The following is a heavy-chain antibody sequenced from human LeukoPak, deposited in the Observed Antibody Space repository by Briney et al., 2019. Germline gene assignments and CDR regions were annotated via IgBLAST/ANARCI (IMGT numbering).Heavy chain of an antibody. D-gene: IGHD3-22*01. CDR3: ATDRGYYDSSGYYYVPIC. CDR2: FDPEDGET. V-gene: IGHV1-24*01. CDR1: GYTLTELS. Sequence: GASVKVSCKVSGYTLTELSMHWVRQAPGKGLEWMGGFDPEDGETIYAQKFQGRVTMTEDTSTDTAYMELSSLRSEDTAVYYCATDRGYYDSSGYYYVPICWGQGTLVTVSS. J-gene: IGHJ4*02.